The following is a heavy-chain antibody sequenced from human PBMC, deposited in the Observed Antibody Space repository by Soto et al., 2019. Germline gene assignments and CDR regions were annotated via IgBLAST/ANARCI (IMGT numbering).Heavy chain of an antibody. V-gene: IGHV1-46*01. CDR3: ARDTGGCFKRYFDS. CDR1: GYTFSSSY. J-gene: IGHJ4*02. D-gene: IGHD2-8*02. CDR2: INAGGDTT. Sequence: ASVKVSCKASGYTFSSSYMHWVRQAPGQGPEWLGIINAGGDTTTYAQKFQGRVTMTRDTSTGTVYMELSRLRSEDTAIYFCARDTGGCFKRYFDSWGQGTVVTVSS.